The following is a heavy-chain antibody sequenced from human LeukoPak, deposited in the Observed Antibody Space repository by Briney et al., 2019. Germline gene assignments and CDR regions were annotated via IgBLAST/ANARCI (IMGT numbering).Heavy chain of an antibody. Sequence: GGSLRLSCAASGFIFTNYFMSWVRQAPGKGLEWVASIKHDGSEKYYVDSVRGRFTISRDNTMNSLYLQMSSLRAEDTAVYYCATDRGWRTSGYYLHYFEYWGQGTLVTFSS. J-gene: IGHJ4*02. D-gene: IGHD3-3*01. CDR3: ATDRGWRTSGYYLHYFEY. V-gene: IGHV3-7*01. CDR1: GFIFTNYF. CDR2: IKHDGSEK.